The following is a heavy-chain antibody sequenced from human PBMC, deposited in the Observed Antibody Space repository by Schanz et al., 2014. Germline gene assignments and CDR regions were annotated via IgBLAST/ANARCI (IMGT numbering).Heavy chain of an antibody. J-gene: IGHJ4*02. V-gene: IGHV3-74*01. Sequence: VQLVESGGGLVQPGGSLRLSCAASGFTFSSYCMHWVRQVPGKGLVWVSRIKSDGSSTSYADSVKGRFTISRDNAKNTLYLQMNSLRVEDSDIYYCAKDISDTSGKDDYWGQGTLVTVSS. CDR1: GFTFSSYC. CDR3: AKDISDTSGKDDY. D-gene: IGHD3-22*01. CDR2: IKSDGSST.